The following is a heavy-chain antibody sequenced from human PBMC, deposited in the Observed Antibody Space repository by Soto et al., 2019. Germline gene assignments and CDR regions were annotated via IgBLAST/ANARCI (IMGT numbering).Heavy chain of an antibody. CDR2: IYYSGST. CDR3: ASKGPVHEKRYYYYYMDV. V-gene: IGHV4-59*08. CDR1: GGSISSYY. Sequence: SETLSLTCTVSGGSISSYYWSWIRQPPGKGLEWIGYIYYSGSTNYNPSLKSRVTISVDTSKNQFSLKLSSVTAADTAVYYCASKGPVHEKRYYYYYMDVWGKGTTVTVSS. J-gene: IGHJ6*03.